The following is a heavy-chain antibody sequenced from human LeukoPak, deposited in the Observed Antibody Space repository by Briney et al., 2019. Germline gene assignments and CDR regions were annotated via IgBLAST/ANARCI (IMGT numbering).Heavy chain of an antibody. CDR2: INHSGST. CDR3: ARGGSYRNWYFDL. J-gene: IGHJ2*01. V-gene: IGHV4-34*01. CDR1: GGSFSGYY. Sequence: PSETLSLTCAVYGGSFSGYYWNWIRQPPGKGLESSGEINHSGSTNYNPSLKSRVTISVDTSKNQFSLYVTSVTAADTAVYYCARGGSYRNWYFDLWGRSTLVTVSS. D-gene: IGHD1-26*01.